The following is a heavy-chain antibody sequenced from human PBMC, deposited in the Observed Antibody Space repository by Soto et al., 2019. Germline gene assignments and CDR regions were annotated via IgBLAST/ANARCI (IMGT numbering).Heavy chain of an antibody. CDR3: SRDSRMWGSTGWNRENVFDI. D-gene: IGHD3-16*01. Sequence: QVQSEQSGAEGKRPGSSVKVSCKTSGGNFNTYPISWVRQAPGQRLEWMGKIITMFGTPDYAQKFQGRVTITADAASTTVDMELRSLKSEDSAVYYCSRDSRMWGSTGWNRENVFDIWCQGTMVTVSS. V-gene: IGHV1-69*18. CDR2: IITMFGTP. CDR1: GGNFNTYP. J-gene: IGHJ3*02.